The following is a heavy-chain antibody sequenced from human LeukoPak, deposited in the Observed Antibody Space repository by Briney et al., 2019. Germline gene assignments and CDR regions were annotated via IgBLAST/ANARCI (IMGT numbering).Heavy chain of an antibody. V-gene: IGHV3-7*01. Sequence: GGSLRLSCAASGFTFSSYVMHWVRQAPGKGLEWVANIQEDGKKENYVDSVRGRFTISRDNAKNSIYLQMNSLRVEDTAVYYCAKDIVGGGDDYWGQGTLVIVSS. CDR1: GFTFSSYV. CDR3: AKDIVGGGDDY. CDR2: IQEDGKKE. D-gene: IGHD2-21*02. J-gene: IGHJ4*02.